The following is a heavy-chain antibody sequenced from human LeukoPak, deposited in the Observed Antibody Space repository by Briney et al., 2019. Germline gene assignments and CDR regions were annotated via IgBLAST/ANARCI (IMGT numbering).Heavy chain of an antibody. V-gene: IGHV3-30-3*01. CDR2: ISYDGSNK. CDR3: ASTVSSGWYY. CDR1: GFTFSSYA. D-gene: IGHD6-19*01. Sequence: PGGSLRLSCAASGFTFSSYAMHWVRQAPGKGLEWVAVISYDGSNKYYADSVKGRFTISRDNSKNTLYLQMNSLRAEDTAVYYCASTVSSGWYYWGRGTLVTVSS. J-gene: IGHJ4*02.